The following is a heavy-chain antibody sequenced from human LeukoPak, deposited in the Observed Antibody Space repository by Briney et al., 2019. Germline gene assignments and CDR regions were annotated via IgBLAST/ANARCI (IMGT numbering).Heavy chain of an antibody. CDR2: IYYSGST. CDR3: ARDEMYYYDSSGYYWSEFDY. D-gene: IGHD3-22*01. Sequence: SETLSLTCTVSGGSISSGGYYWSWIRQHPGKGLGWIGYIYYSGSTYYNPSLKSRVTISVDTSKNQFSLKLSSVTAADTAVYYCARDEMYYYDSSGYYWSEFDYWGQGTLVTVSS. J-gene: IGHJ4*02. V-gene: IGHV4-31*03. CDR1: GGSISSGGYY.